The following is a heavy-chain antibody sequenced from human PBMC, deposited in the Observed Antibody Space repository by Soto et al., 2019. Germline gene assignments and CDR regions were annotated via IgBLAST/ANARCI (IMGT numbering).Heavy chain of an antibody. CDR2: IYPGDSDT. J-gene: IGHJ6*02. V-gene: IGHV5-51*01. CDR1: GYSFTSYW. Sequence: PGESLKISCKGSGYSFTSYWIGWVRQMPGKGLEWMGIIYPGDSDTRYSPSFQGQVTISADKSISTAYLQWSSLKASDTAMYYCARSIAARLTYYYYYGMDVWGQGTTVTVSS. CDR3: ARSIAARLTYYYYYGMDV. D-gene: IGHD6-6*01.